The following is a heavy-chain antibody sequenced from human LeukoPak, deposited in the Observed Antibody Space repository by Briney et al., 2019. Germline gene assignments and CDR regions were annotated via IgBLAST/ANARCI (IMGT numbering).Heavy chain of an antibody. CDR2: ISGSGGST. V-gene: IGHV3-23*01. CDR1: GFTFSSYA. J-gene: IGHJ6*02. Sequence: GGSLRLSCAASGFTFSSYAMSWVRQAPGKGLEWVSAISGSGGSTYYADSVKGRFTISRDNAKKSLYVQMNSLRAEDTAVYYCARMDGDSYYYGLDVWGQGTTVTVSS. D-gene: IGHD4-17*01. CDR3: ARMDGDSYYYGLDV.